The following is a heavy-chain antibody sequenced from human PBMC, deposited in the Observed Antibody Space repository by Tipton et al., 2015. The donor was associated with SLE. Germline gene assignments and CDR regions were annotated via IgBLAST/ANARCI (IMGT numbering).Heavy chain of an antibody. J-gene: IGHJ6*03. Sequence: TLSLTCTVSGGSISSSSYYWGWIRQPPGKGLEWIGSIYYSGSTYYNPSLKSRVTISVDTSKNQFSLKLSSVTAADTAVYYCARDTGDHGYYYYMDVWGKGTTVTVSS. CDR1: GGSISSSSYY. CDR2: IYYSGST. D-gene: IGHD2-21*02. CDR3: ARDTGDHGYYYYMDV. V-gene: IGHV4-39*07.